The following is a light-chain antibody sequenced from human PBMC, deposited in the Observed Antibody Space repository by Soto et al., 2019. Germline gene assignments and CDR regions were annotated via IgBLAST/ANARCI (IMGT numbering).Light chain of an antibody. CDR3: LLSYSGTNWV. Sequence: QTVVTQEPSLTVSPGGTVTLTCGSSTGAVTSGHYPYWFQQKPGQAPRTLIYDTTNKHSWTPARFSGSLLGGKAALTLAGAQTYDEADYYWLLSYSGTNWVFGGGTKLTVL. J-gene: IGLJ3*02. CDR2: DTT. CDR1: TGAVTSGHY. V-gene: IGLV7-46*01.